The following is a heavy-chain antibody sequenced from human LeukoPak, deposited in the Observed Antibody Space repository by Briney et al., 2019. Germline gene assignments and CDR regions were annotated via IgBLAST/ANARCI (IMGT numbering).Heavy chain of an antibody. V-gene: IGHV1-46*01. Sequence: VASVKVSCKASGYTFTSYYLHWVRQAPGQGLEWMGLINPIGGSTTYAQKFQGRVTMTRDTSTSTVYMELSSLRSEDTAVYYCARGGSLAAAPHLYYFDYWGQGSLVTVSS. CDR1: GYTFTSYY. J-gene: IGHJ4*02. CDR3: ARGGSLAAAPHLYYFDY. D-gene: IGHD6-19*01. CDR2: INPIGGST.